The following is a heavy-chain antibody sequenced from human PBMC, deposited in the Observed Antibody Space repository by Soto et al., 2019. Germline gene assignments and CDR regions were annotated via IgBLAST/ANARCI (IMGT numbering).Heavy chain of an antibody. CDR3: GGEDLLLVQGDFDI. CDR1: GYTFTNYG. V-gene: IGHV1-18*01. Sequence: QVQLVQSVPEVKKPGASLQFSCKASGYTFTNYGISWVRRAPGQVREWMGWISPYNGNTSYIQKLQGRVSMTPDAYTTTAFMELRSRRADDTAVYYCGGEDLLLVQGDFDIWGQGTLVTVSS. D-gene: IGHD1-1*01. CDR2: ISPYNGNT. J-gene: IGHJ3*02.